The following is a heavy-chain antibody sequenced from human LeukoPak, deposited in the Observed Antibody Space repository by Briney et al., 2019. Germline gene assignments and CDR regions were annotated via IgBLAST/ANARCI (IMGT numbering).Heavy chain of an antibody. Sequence: GASVKVFCKASGGTFSSYAISWVRRAPGQGLEWMGWMNPNSGNTGYAQKFQGRVTMTRNTSISTAYMELSSLRSEDTAVYYCAREIVGGYYYYGMDVWGQGTTVTVSS. V-gene: IGHV1-8*02. CDR1: GGTFSSYA. D-gene: IGHD1-26*01. CDR2: MNPNSGNT. CDR3: AREIVGGYYYYGMDV. J-gene: IGHJ6*02.